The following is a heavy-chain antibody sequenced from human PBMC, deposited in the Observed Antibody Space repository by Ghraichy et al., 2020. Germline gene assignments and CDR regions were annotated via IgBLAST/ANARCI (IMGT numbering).Heavy chain of an antibody. CDR2: IRNKAYGGTT. Sequence: LNISCTASGFTFGDYAMSWVRQAPGKGLDWVGFIRNKAYGGTTEYAASVKDRFTISRDDSKSIAYLQMNSLKTEDTAVYYCTRETPSSGYNYGFDIWGQGTMVTVSS. CDR1: GFTFGDYA. CDR3: TRETPSSGYNYGFDI. V-gene: IGHV3-49*04. J-gene: IGHJ3*02. D-gene: IGHD5-18*01.